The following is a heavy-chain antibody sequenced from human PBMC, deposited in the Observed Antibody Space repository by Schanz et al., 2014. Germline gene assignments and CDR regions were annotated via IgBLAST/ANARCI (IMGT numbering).Heavy chain of an antibody. V-gene: IGHV4-59*08. CDR3: ARLGSPHCATSDCHHDWFGP. D-gene: IGHD1-26*01. CDR1: GGSISTYY. Sequence: QVQLQESGPGVVKPSETLSLTCTVSGGSISTYYWSWIRQSPGKGLEWIGYIYYTGTTNYNPSLKRSVHNTVDPPKTKFSRALCCVTAADTAVYYCARLGSPHCATSDCHHDWFGPWGQGTLVTVSS. J-gene: IGHJ5*02. CDR2: IYYTGTT.